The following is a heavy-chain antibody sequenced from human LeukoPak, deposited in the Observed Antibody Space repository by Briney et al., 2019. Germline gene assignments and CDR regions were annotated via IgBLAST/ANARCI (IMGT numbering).Heavy chain of an antibody. J-gene: IGHJ4*02. CDR3: VRESGYSSGWYPY. CDR2: IYPGDSDS. CDR1: GYTFTNYW. D-gene: IGHD6-19*01. Sequence: GESLKISCKGSGYTFTNYWIAWVRQMPGKGLEWMGMIYPGDSDSRYSPSFQGQVTFSADKSIGTAYLQWSSLKASDSAVYYCVRESGYSSGWYPYWGQGTLVTVSS. V-gene: IGHV5-51*01.